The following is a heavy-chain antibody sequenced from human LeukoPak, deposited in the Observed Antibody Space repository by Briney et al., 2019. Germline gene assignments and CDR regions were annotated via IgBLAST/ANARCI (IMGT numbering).Heavy chain of an antibody. CDR1: GYSISSGYY. CDR2: MYHSGNT. D-gene: IGHD6-6*01. J-gene: IGHJ4*02. V-gene: IGHV4-38-2*02. CDR3: ARAYSSSSIFDY. Sequence: SETLSLTCTVSGYSISSGYYWGWIRQPPGKGLEWIGTMYHSGNTYYNPSLKSRVTISVDTSKNQFSLKLTSVIAADTAVYYCARAYSSSSIFDYWGQGTLVTVSS.